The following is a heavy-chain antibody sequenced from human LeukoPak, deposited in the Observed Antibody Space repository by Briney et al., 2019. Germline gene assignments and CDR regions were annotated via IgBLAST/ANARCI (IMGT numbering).Heavy chain of an antibody. CDR2: ISWNSGSI. V-gene: IGHV3-9*01. Sequence: GGSLRLSCAASGFTFDDYAMHWVRQAPGKGLEWVSGISWNSGSIGYADSVKGRFTISRDNAENSLYLQMNSLRAEDTALYYCAKDGEQQLWGYWGQGTLVTVSS. CDR1: GFTFDDYA. J-gene: IGHJ4*02. CDR3: AKDGEQQLWGY. D-gene: IGHD6-13*01.